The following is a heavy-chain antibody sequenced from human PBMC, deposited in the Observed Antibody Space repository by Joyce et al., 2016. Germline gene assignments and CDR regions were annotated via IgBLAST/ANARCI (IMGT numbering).Heavy chain of an antibody. CDR1: GLTFRKVW. Sequence: EVHLVASGGGLVKPGWSLRLSCAAFGLTFRKVWMSWVRQAPGKGLEWVGRISSETDGGTTDNAAPVEGRFTISRDDSKSTLYLQMNSLKIEDTGVYYCFTEWGGPQRLGYWGQGSPVTVSS. CDR3: FTEWGGPQRLGY. D-gene: IGHD1-26*01. J-gene: IGHJ4*02. CDR2: ISSETDGGTT. V-gene: IGHV3-15*01.